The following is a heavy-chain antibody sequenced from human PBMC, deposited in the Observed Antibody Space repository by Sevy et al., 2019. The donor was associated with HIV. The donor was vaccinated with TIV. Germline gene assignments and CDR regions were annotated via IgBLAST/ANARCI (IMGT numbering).Heavy chain of an antibody. CDR1: GFTFSSNT. V-gene: IGHV3-21*01. CDR2: ISSRSSYI. J-gene: IGHJ4*02. D-gene: IGHD1-1*01. Sequence: GGSLRLSCAASGFTFSSNTMNWVLQAPGKGLEWVSSISSRSSYIYYTDSVKGRFITSRDDAKNSLYLDMHSLRVEDTAVYYCAKNPVWDDGSSPIDYWGQGTLVTVSS. CDR3: AKNPVWDDGSSPIDY.